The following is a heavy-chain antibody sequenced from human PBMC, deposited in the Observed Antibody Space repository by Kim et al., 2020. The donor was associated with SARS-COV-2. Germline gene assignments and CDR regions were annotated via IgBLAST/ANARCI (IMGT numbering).Heavy chain of an antibody. CDR1: GFTFSSYA. V-gene: IGHV3-23*01. CDR2: ISGSGGST. J-gene: IGHJ6*02. D-gene: IGHD2-15*01. CDR3: AKDPGYCSGGSCSHYYYYYGRDV. Sequence: GGSLRLSCAASGFTFSSYAMSWVRQAPGKGLEWVSAISGSGGSTYYADSVKGRFTISRDNSKNTLYLQMNSLRAEDTAVYYCAKDPGYCSGGSCSHYYYYYGRDVWGQGTTVTVSS.